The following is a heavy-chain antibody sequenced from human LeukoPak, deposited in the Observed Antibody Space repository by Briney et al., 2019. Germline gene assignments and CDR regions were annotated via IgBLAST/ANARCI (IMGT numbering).Heavy chain of an antibody. V-gene: IGHV4-59*08. CDR3: ARLHDGYRYGADY. CDR2: IYYSGST. D-gene: IGHD5-18*01. CDR1: GGSISSYC. Sequence: SETLSLTCTVSGGSISSYCWSWIRQPPGKGLEWIGYIYYSGSTNYNPSLKSRVTISVDTSKNQFSLKLSPVTAADTAVYYCARLHDGYRYGADYWGQGTLVTAS. J-gene: IGHJ4*02.